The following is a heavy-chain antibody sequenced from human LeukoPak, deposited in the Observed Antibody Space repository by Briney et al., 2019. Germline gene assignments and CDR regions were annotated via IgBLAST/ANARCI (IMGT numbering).Heavy chain of an antibody. CDR1: GFNFSSYV. Sequence: GSLRLSCAASGFNFSSYVMTWVRQAPGKGLEWIGYVYYSGSTSYNPSLESRVTISLDTSKNQFSLKLSSVTAADTAVYYCARTRGSNYYYDMDVWGQGTTVTVSS. CDR2: VYYSGST. V-gene: IGHV4-59*01. J-gene: IGHJ6*02. D-gene: IGHD4-11*01. CDR3: ARTRGSNYYYDMDV.